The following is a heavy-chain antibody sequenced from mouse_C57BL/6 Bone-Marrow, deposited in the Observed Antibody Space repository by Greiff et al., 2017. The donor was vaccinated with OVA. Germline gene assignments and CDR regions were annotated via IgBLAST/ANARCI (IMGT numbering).Heavy chain of an antibody. J-gene: IGHJ2*01. Sequence: VQLQQSGAELVMPGASVKLSCKASGYTFTSYWMHWVKQRPGQGLEWIGELDPSDSYTNYNQKFKGKSTLTVDKSSSTAYMQLSSLTSEDSAVYYCARYNYGSSYFDYWGQGTTLTVSS. V-gene: IGHV1-69*01. CDR3: ARYNYGSSYFDY. CDR2: LDPSDSYT. D-gene: IGHD1-1*01. CDR1: GYTFTSYW.